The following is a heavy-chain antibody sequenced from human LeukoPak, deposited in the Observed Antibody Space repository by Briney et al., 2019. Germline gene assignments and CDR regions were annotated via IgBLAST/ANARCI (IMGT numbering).Heavy chain of an antibody. V-gene: IGHV1-69*04. CDR1: GGTFSSYA. J-gene: IGHJ3*02. D-gene: IGHD3-9*01. Sequence: ASVKVSCKASGGTFSSYAISWVRQAPGQGLEWMGRIIPILGIANYAQKFQGRVTITADESTSTAYMEPSSLRSEDTAVYYCARDRLGRGAFDIWGQGTMVTVSS. CDR3: ARDRLGRGAFDI. CDR2: IIPILGIA.